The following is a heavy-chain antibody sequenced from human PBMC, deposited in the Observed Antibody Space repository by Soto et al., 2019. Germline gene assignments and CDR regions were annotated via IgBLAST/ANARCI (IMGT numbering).Heavy chain of an antibody. CDR3: AKGRSYYYYYGVDV. Sequence: PGGSLRLSWAASGFTISSCAMGWVRQAPGKGLEWVSDIIDSGASTYYADSVKGRFTISRDNSKSTLYLQMNSLRAEDTALYYCAKGRSYYYYYGVDVWGQGTTVTVSS. CDR1: GFTISSCA. CDR2: IIDSGAST. V-gene: IGHV3-23*01. J-gene: IGHJ6*02.